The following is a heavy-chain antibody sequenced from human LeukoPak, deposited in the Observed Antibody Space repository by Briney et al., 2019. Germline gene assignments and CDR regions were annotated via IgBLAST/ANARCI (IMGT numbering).Heavy chain of an antibody. Sequence: PGGSLRLSCAVSGFTFSTYEMNWVRQAPGKGLEWISCISAGGLTTFYADSVKGRFTISRDNAKNSLYLQMNSLTVEDTAAYYCTRRGGYFDYWGQGSLVTVSS. V-gene: IGHV3-48*03. CDR2: ISAGGLTT. CDR3: TRRGGYFDY. D-gene: IGHD3-10*01. J-gene: IGHJ4*02. CDR1: GFTFSTYE.